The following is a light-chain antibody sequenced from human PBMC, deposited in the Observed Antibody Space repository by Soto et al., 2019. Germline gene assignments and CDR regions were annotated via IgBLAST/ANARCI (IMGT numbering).Light chain of an antibody. V-gene: IGKV1-5*03. CDR3: QEYRNDYGT. CDR2: KAS. Sequence: DIQMTQSPATLAASVGDRVSITCRASQSIDTWLAWYQQKAGKAPNLLIYKASRIESGVPSRFSGSGSGTEFTLTISSLQPEDFGSYYCQEYRNDYGTFGQGTKVDIK. CDR1: QSIDTW. J-gene: IGKJ1*01.